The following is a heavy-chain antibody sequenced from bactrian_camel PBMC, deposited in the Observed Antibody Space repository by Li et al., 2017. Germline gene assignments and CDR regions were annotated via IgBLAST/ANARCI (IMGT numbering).Heavy chain of an antibody. V-gene: IGHV3S53*01. J-gene: IGHJ4*01. D-gene: IGHD6*01. CDR3: AADVGSMSGNCQPNY. CDR1: GDTYTKYT. Sequence: QVQLVESGGGSVQAGESLTLSCVGSGDTYTKYTMGWIRQAPGKEREGVAAIDSDGIISYADSVKGRFAISKDNAKNTLYLQMNSLKPEDTAIYYCAADVGSMSGNCQPNYWGQGPRSPSP. CDR2: IDSDGII.